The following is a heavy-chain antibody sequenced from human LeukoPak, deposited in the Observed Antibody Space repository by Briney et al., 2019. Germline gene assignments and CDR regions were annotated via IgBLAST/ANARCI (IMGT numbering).Heavy chain of an antibody. D-gene: IGHD7-27*01. CDR2: ISRSGSMK. Sequence: GGSLRLSCAASGFTFSTYSMNWVRQAPGKGLEWVSYISRSGSMKYYADSVKGRFTISRDNAKNSLYLQMNSLRGEDTAVYYCARTWGSRYYGMDVWGQGTTVTVSS. CDR3: ARTWGSRYYGMDV. V-gene: IGHV3-48*04. CDR1: GFTFSTYS. J-gene: IGHJ6*02.